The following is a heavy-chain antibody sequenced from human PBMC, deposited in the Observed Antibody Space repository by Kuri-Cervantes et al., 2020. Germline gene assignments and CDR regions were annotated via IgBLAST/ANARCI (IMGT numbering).Heavy chain of an antibody. CDR2: IYSGGST. Sequence: ETLSLTCAASGFTVSSDYRSWVRQAPGKGLEWVSVIYSGGSTYYADSLKSRFTISRDNSKNTLYLKMNSLSAEDTAVYYCARAQIPQWLGAFDIWGQGTMVTVSS. D-gene: IGHD6-19*01. J-gene: IGHJ3*02. V-gene: IGHV3-53*01. CDR3: ARAQIPQWLGAFDI. CDR1: GFTVSSDY.